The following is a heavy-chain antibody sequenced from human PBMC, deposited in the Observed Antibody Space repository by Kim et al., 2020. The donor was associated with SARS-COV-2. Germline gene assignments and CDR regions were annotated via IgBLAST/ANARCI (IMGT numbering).Heavy chain of an antibody. CDR1: GVSISSSSYY. CDR2: IYYSGST. V-gene: IGHV4-39*07. D-gene: IGHD6-13*01. Sequence: SETLSLTCTVSGVSISSSSYYWGWIRQPPGKGLEWIGSIYYSGSTYYNPSLKSRVTISVDTSKNQFSLKLSSVTAADTAVYYCARDSRPDSSSSWPNYYYYRMGVWGQGATVTVSS. CDR3: ARDSRPDSSSSWPNYYYYRMGV. J-gene: IGHJ6*02.